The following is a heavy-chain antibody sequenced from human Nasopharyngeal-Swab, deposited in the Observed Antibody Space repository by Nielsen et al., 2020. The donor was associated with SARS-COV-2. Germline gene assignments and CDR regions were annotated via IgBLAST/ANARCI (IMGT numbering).Heavy chain of an antibody. CDR1: GDTFTLYD. J-gene: IGHJ4*02. Sequence: ASVKVSCKASGDTFTLYDVIWVRQATGQGLEWMGRMNRKTGNIGYAQKFQGRVTMTRNTSISTAYMELSSLTSEDTAVYYCARSSYCSGASCPAGYWGQGTLVTVSS. V-gene: IGHV1-8*01. CDR2: MNRKTGNI. CDR3: ARSSYCSGASCPAGY. D-gene: IGHD2-15*01.